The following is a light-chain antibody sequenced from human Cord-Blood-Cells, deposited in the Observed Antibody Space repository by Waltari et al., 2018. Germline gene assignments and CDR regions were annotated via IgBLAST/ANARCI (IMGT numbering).Light chain of an antibody. J-gene: IGKJ1*01. CDR3: QQYNSYSPTT. CDR1: QSISSW. Sequence: DIQMTQSPSTLSASVGDRVTIPCRASQSISSWLAWYQQKPGKAPKLLIYKASSLESGVPSRFSGSGSGTEFTLTISSLQPDDFATYYCQQYNSYSPTTFGQGTKVEIK. V-gene: IGKV1-5*03. CDR2: KAS.